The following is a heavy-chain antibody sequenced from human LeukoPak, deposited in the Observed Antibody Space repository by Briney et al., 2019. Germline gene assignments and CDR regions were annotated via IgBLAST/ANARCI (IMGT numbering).Heavy chain of an antibody. D-gene: IGHD3-10*01. Sequence: ASVKVSCKASGYTFTSYGISWVRQAPGQGLEWMGWNSAYNGNTNYAQKLQGRVTMTTDTSTSTAYMELRSLRSDDTAVYYCASLGPTMVRGVITPTNYYYYGMDVWGQGTTVTVSS. CDR3: ASLGPTMVRGVITPTNYYYYGMDV. J-gene: IGHJ6*02. V-gene: IGHV1-18*01. CDR2: NSAYNGNT. CDR1: GYTFTSYG.